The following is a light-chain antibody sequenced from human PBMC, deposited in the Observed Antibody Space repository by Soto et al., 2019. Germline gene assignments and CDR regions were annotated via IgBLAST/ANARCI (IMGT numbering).Light chain of an antibody. CDR1: SSNIGSNY. CDR2: RNN. V-gene: IGLV1-47*01. J-gene: IGLJ2*01. CDR3: AAWDDSLSALV. Sequence: QPVLTQPPSASGTPGQRVTISCSGSSSNIGSNYVYWYQQLPGTAPKLLIYRNNQRPSGVPDRFSGSKSGTSASLAISGLRSEDEADYYCAAWDDSLSALVFGGGTKL.